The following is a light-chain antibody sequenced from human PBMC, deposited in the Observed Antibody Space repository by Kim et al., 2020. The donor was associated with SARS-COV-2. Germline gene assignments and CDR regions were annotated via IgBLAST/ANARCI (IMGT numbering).Light chain of an antibody. CDR3: QQSYGTPGT. Sequence: SASVGDRVNITCRASQSISSYLNWYHQKPGKAPKLLIYAASSLQSGVPSRISGSGSGTDFTLTISSLQPEDFATYYCQQSYGTPGTFGQGTKLEI. V-gene: IGKV1-39*01. J-gene: IGKJ2*02. CDR1: QSISSY. CDR2: AAS.